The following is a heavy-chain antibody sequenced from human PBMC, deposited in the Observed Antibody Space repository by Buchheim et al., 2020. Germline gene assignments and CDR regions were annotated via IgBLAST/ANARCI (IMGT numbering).Heavy chain of an antibody. CDR3: ARVGRGYDNRAFDY. D-gene: IGHD5-12*01. Sequence: EVQLVESGGGLVQPGGSLRLSCAASGFTFSSYSMNWVRQTPGKGLEWVSYISSSSSAIYYPDSVKGRFTISRDNAKNSLYMQMNSLRDEDTAVYYCARVGRGYDNRAFDYWGQGTL. V-gene: IGHV3-48*02. CDR1: GFTFSSYS. CDR2: ISSSSSAI. J-gene: IGHJ4*02.